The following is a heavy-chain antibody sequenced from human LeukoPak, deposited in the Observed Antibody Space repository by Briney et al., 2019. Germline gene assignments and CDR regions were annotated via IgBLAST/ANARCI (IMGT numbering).Heavy chain of an antibody. Sequence: GTSVKVSCKASGFTFTSSAVQWVRQARGGRLEWIGWIVVGSGNTNYAQMFQGRVTITRDMSTSTAYMELSSLRSEDTAVYYCTAPSRIQLDYWGQGTLVTVSS. V-gene: IGHV1-58*01. J-gene: IGHJ4*02. CDR2: IVVGSGNT. CDR3: TAPSRIQLDY. CDR1: GFTFTSSA. D-gene: IGHD5-18*01.